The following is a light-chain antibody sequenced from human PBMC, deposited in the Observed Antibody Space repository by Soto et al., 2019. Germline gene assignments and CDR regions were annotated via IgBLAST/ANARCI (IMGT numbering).Light chain of an antibody. CDR2: GAS. CDR3: QQYCSSLYT. Sequence: EIVLTQSPGTLSLSPGERATLSCRARQSVSSSYLAWYQQKPGQAPRLLIYGASSRATGIPDRFSGSGSGTDFTLTISRLEPEDFAVYYCQQYCSSLYTFGQGTKLEIK. J-gene: IGKJ2*01. CDR1: QSVSSSY. V-gene: IGKV3-20*01.